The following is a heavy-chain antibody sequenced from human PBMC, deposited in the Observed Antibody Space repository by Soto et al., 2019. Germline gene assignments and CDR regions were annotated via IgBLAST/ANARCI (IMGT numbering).Heavy chain of an antibody. Sequence: QVQLVQSGAEVKKPGSSVKVSCKASGGTFSSYTISWVRQAPGQGLKWMGRIIPILGIANYAQKFQGRVMITADKTTSTAYMELSSLRSEDTAVYYCARDQTTVTGYYYGMDVWGQGTTVTVSS. J-gene: IGHJ6*02. CDR1: GGTFSSYT. V-gene: IGHV1-69*08. CDR3: ARDQTTVTGYYYGMDV. CDR2: IIPILGIA. D-gene: IGHD4-17*01.